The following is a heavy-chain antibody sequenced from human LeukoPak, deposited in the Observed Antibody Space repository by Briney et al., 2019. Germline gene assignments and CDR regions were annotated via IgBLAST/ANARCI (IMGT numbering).Heavy chain of an antibody. CDR3: ARDGTRDGDLPRYLDL. CDR2: ISSSSSTI. V-gene: IGHV3-48*04. Sequence: PGGSLRLSCAASGFTFSSYSMNWVRQAPGKGLEWVSYISSSSSTIYYADSVKGRFTISRDNAKNSLYLQMNSLRAEDTAVYYCARDGTRDGDLPRYLDLWGRGTQVTVSS. CDR1: GFTFSSYS. J-gene: IGHJ2*01. D-gene: IGHD4-17*01.